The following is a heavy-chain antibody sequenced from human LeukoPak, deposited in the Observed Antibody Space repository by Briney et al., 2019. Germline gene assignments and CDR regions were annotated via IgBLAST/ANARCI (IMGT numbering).Heavy chain of an antibody. D-gene: IGHD1-7*01. CDR2: IYSGGNT. J-gene: IGHJ4*02. Sequence: SGGSLRLSCAASGLTVSSNYMSWVRQAPGKGLEWVSVIYSGGNTYYADSVKGRFTISRDNAKNSLYLQMNSLRAEDTAVYYCARDLTGTNYWGQGTLVTVSS. CDR1: GLTVSSNY. V-gene: IGHV3-53*01. CDR3: ARDLTGTNY.